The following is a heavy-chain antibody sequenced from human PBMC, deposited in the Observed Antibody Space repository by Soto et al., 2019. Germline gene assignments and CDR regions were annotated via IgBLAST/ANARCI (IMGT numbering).Heavy chain of an antibody. CDR3: ATRGRSLGYYYGMDV. CDR1: GYTFVDYA. V-gene: IGHV1-3*01. D-gene: IGHD3-10*01. Sequence: QVRLVQSGAEVKRPGASVKVSCRASGYTFVDYALHWVRQAPGQGLEWVGWMNPKTGNIKSSHKFEDRVSITRDTATSTAYMELSGLRSEDTAVYFCATRGRSLGYYYGMDVWGQGTTVTVSS. CDR2: MNPKTGNI. J-gene: IGHJ6*02.